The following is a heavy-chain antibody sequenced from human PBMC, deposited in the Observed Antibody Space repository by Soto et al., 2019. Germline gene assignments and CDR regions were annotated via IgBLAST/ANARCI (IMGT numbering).Heavy chain of an antibody. Sequence: AQLQGSGPGLVKPSQTLSLTCTVSGASVNTGDYYWSYIRQSPGKGLEWLGYIFYSGDTYYNPIFKSRATISLNKSRNQISLTLTSVTDADTAVYFCVGTGTTDDFWGQGTLVTVSS. D-gene: IGHD1-7*01. V-gene: IGHV4-30-4*01. CDR2: IFYSGDT. J-gene: IGHJ1*01. CDR1: GASVNTGDYY. CDR3: VGTGTTDDF.